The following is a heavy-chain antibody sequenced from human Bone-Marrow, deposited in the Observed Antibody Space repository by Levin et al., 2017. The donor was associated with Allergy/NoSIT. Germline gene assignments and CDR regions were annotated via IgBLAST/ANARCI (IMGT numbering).Heavy chain of an antibody. Sequence: SCVTSGFSFGDAWMNWIRQAPGKGLEWVGRIKTKSDGETTHYAAPVQGRFTISRDDSRSTLFLQMNQVQTDDTAVYYCTTYSSSWPYWGQGTLVTVSS. V-gene: IGHV3-15*01. CDR2: IKTKSDGETT. J-gene: IGHJ4*02. CDR1: GFSFGDAW. CDR3: TTYSSSWPY. D-gene: IGHD6-13*01.